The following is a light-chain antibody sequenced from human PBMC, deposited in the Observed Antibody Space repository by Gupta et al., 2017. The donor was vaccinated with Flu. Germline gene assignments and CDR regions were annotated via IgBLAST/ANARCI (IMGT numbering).Light chain of an antibody. Sequence: QSDPTQPRSVSGSPGQSVTISCTGSSNDVGGSNRVSWYQQRPGKAPQLILYYVTERPSGVPDRFSGSKSGNTASLTISGLQADDEADYYCSSHAGRVTWVFGTGTTVTVL. CDR3: SSHAGRVTWV. CDR1: SNDVGGSNR. V-gene: IGLV2-11*01. CDR2: YVT. J-gene: IGLJ1*01.